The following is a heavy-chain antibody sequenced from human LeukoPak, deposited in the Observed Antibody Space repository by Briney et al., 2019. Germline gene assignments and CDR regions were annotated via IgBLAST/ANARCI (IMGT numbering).Heavy chain of an antibody. CDR3: ATEYGSGSYYGDY. CDR2: IIPIFGTA. J-gene: IGHJ4*02. D-gene: IGHD3-10*01. Sequence: ASVKVSCKASGGTFSSYAISWVRQAPGQGLEWMGGIIPIFGTANYAQKLQGRVTITADESTSTAYMELSSLRSEDTAVYYCATEYGSGSYYGDYWGQGTLVTVSS. V-gene: IGHV1-69*13. CDR1: GGTFSSYA.